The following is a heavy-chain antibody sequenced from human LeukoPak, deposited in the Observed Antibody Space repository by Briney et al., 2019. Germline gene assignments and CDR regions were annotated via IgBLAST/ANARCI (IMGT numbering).Heavy chain of an antibody. V-gene: IGHV4-34*01. CDR2: INHSGST. Sequence: SETPSLTCAVYGGSFSGYYWSWIRQPPGKGLEWIGEINHSGSTNYNPSLKSRVTISVDTSKNQFSLKLSSVTAADTAVYYCARGGRHIVVVVAAPWAYYFDYWGQGTLVTVSS. CDR1: GGSFSGYY. J-gene: IGHJ4*02. D-gene: IGHD2-15*01. CDR3: ARGGRHIVVVVAAPWAYYFDY.